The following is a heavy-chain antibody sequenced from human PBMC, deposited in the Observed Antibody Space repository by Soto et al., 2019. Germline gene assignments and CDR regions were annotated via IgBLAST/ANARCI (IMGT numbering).Heavy chain of an antibody. CDR1: GGTFSSYA. V-gene: IGHV1-69*13. D-gene: IGHD4-4*01. Sequence: ASVKVSCKASGGTFSSYAISWVRQAPGQGLEWMGGIIPIFGTANYAQKFQGRVTITADESTSTAYMELSSLRSEDTAVYYCARDLDYSTAFDYWGQGTLVTVSS. CDR3: ARDLDYSTAFDY. J-gene: IGHJ4*02. CDR2: IIPIFGTA.